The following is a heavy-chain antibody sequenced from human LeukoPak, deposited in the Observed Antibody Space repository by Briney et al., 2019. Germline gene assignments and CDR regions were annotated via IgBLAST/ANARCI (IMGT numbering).Heavy chain of an antibody. V-gene: IGHV3-7*01. CDR2: INPDASTN. Sequence: GGSLRLSCAASEFTFTTSWMTWVRQAPGKGLEWLGNINPDASTNNYAAPVRGRFTFSRDNAKNSLYLHMSSLRAEDTAIYYCARDRAFSTFDYWGRGTLVTVSS. D-gene: IGHD2-2*01. CDR3: ARDRAFSTFDY. CDR1: EFTFTTSW. J-gene: IGHJ4*02.